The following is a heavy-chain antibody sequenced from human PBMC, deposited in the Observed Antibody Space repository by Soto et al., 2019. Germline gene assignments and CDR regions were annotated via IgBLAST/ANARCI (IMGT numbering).Heavy chain of an antibody. J-gene: IGHJ4*02. Sequence: PSETLSLTCTVCGGSIRSYYWSWIRKPPGKGLEWIGYIYYSGSTNYNPSLKSRVTISVDTSKNQFSLKLSSVTAADTAVYYCARGGTTVVKSHFDYWGQGTLVTVSS. D-gene: IGHD4-17*01. V-gene: IGHV4-59*01. CDR3: ARGGTTVVKSHFDY. CDR2: IYYSGST. CDR1: GGSIRSYY.